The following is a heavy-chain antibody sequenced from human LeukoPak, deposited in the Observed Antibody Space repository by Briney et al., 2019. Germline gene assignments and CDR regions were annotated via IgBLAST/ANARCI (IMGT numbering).Heavy chain of an antibody. J-gene: IGHJ3*02. CDR3: ARGGVGATSYSDAFDI. Sequence: SETLSLTCTVSGGSISSSSYYWGWIRQPPGKGLEWIGSIYYSGSTYYNPSLKSRVTISVDTSKYQFSLKLSSVTAADTAVYYCARGGVGATSYSDAFDIWGQGTMVTVSS. V-gene: IGHV4-39*01. CDR1: GGSISSSSYY. CDR2: IYYSGST. D-gene: IGHD1-26*01.